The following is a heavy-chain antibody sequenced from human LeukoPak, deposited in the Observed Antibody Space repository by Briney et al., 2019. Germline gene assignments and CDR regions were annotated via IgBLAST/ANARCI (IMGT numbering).Heavy chain of an antibody. Sequence: GGSLRLSCSASGFTFSSSAMHWVRQAPGKGLEWVAVIWYDGSNKYYADSVKGRFTISRDNSKNTLYLEMNSLRAEDTAVYYCARDYYYDSSGYWDYYFDYWGQGTLVSVSS. CDR1: GFTFSSSA. CDR3: ARDYYYDSSGYWDYYFDY. CDR2: IWYDGSNK. D-gene: IGHD3-22*01. J-gene: IGHJ4*02. V-gene: IGHV3-33*08.